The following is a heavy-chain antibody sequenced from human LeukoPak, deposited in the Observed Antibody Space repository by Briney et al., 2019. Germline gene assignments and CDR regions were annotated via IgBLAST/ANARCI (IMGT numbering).Heavy chain of an antibody. Sequence: SETLSLTCTVSGGSISSGGYYWSWIRQHPGKGLEWIGYIYYSGSTYYNPSLKSRVTISVDTSKNQFSLKLSSVTAADTAVYYCARGLLRNGYGSGSYFDYWGQGTLVTVSS. CDR3: ARGLLRNGYGSGSYFDY. CDR2: IYYSGST. V-gene: IGHV4-31*03. D-gene: IGHD3-10*01. CDR1: GGSISSGGYY. J-gene: IGHJ4*02.